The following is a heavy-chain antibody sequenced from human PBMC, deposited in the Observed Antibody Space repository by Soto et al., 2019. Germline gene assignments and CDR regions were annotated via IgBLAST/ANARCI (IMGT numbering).Heavy chain of an antibody. Sequence: SVKVSCKASGGTFSSYAISWVRQAPGQGLEWMGGIIPIFGTANYAQKFQGRVTITADESTSTAYMELSSLRSEDTAVYYCARSEVYDSSGYPRMGYYFDYWGQRTLVTVSS. V-gene: IGHV1-69*01. CDR3: ARSEVYDSSGYPRMGYYFDY. D-gene: IGHD3-22*01. J-gene: IGHJ4*02. CDR2: IIPIFGTA. CDR1: GGTFSSYA.